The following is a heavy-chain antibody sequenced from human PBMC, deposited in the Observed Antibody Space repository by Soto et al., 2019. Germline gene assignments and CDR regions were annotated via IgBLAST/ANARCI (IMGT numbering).Heavy chain of an antibody. CDR2: ISYDGSNK. J-gene: IGHJ5*02. D-gene: IGHD2-2*02. CDR3: AREIPRPPTVNWFDP. Sequence: PGRPQRLSSAAAGFTFSSYAMHWVRQAPGKGLEWVAVISYDGSNKYYADSVKGRFTISRDNSKNTLYLQMNSLRAEDTAVYYCAREIPRPPTVNWFDPWGQGTLVTVS. CDR1: GFTFSSYA. V-gene: IGHV3-30-3*01.